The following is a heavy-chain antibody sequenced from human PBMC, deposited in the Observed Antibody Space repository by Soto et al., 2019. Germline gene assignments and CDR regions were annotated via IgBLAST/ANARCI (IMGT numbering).Heavy chain of an antibody. CDR2: IYHSGST. Sequence: PSETLSLTCAVSGGSISSSNWWSWVRQPPGKGLEWIGEIYHSGSTNYNPSLKSRVTISVDKSKNQFSLKLSSVTAADTAVYYCARGRIAVAGTHFDYWGQGTLVTVSS. D-gene: IGHD6-19*01. J-gene: IGHJ4*02. V-gene: IGHV4-4*02. CDR3: ARGRIAVAGTHFDY. CDR1: GGSISSSNW.